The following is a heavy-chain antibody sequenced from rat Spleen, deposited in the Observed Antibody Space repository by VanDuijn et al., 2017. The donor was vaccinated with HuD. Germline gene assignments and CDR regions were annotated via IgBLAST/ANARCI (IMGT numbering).Heavy chain of an antibody. CDR1: GYSITSNY. J-gene: IGHJ4*01. D-gene: IGHD1-7*01. CDR2: ISYSGTT. CDR3: VRYPYGSLRVDA. Sequence: EVQLQESGPGLVKPSQSLSLTCSVTGYSITSNYWGWIRKFPGNKMEWIGHISYSGTTNYNPSLKSRISITRDTSKNQFFLQLNSVTTEDSATYYCVRYPYGSLRVDAWGQGASVTVSS. V-gene: IGHV3-1*01.